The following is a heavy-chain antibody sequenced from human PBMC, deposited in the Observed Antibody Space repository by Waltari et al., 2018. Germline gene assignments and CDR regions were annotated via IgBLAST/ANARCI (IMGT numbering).Heavy chain of an antibody. CDR1: TFTFTTYA. J-gene: IGHJ4*02. CDR3: VKVPRY. CDR2: ISATGAGT. V-gene: IGHV3-23*04. Sequence: EVQLVEYGGGLVQHGESLRLSCTASTFTFTTYAMSWVRQAPGKGLEWVAGISATGAGTTHADIGWGRFTISRDNSKNALYLQMNSLMADDTAVYSCVKVPRYWGQGTLVTVSS.